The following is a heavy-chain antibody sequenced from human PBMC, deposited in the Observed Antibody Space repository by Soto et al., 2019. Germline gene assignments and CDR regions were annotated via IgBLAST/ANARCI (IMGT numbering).Heavy chain of an antibody. V-gene: IGHV3-21*01. CDR3: AREVPAAIYYFDY. J-gene: IGHJ4*02. D-gene: IGHD2-2*01. CDR2: ISSSSSYI. CDR1: GFTFSSYS. Sequence: GGSLRLSCAASGFTFSSYSMNWVRQAPGKGLEWVSSISSSSSYIYYADSVKGRFTISRDNAKNSLYLQMNSLRAEDTAVYYCAREVPAAIYYFDYWGQGTLVTVSS.